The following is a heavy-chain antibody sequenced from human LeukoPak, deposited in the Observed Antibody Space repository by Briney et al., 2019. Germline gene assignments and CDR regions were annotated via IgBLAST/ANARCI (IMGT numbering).Heavy chain of an antibody. D-gene: IGHD4-17*01. CDR3: AERSYGDYYYGMDV. CDR1: GFNVSNTY. CDR2: IYSSGSL. Sequence: QTGGSLRLSCAASGFNVSNTYMNWVRQAPGKGLEWVSLIYSSGSLYYTDSVKGRFTISRDNSKNTLYLQMNSLRAEDTAVYYCAERSYGDYYYGMDVWGQGTTVTVSS. J-gene: IGHJ6*02. V-gene: IGHV3-53*01.